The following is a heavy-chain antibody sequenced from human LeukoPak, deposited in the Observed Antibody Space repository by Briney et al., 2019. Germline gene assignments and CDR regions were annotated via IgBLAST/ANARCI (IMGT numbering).Heavy chain of an antibody. Sequence: GGSLRLSCAASGFTVSSNYMSWVRQAPGKGLEWVSVIYSGGSTYYADSVKGRFTISRDNSKNTLYLQMNSLRAEDTAVYYCAKGTHYDFWSGYLDYWGQGTLVTVSS. D-gene: IGHD3-3*01. V-gene: IGHV3-53*01. J-gene: IGHJ4*02. CDR1: GFTVSSNY. CDR2: IYSGGST. CDR3: AKGTHYDFWSGYLDY.